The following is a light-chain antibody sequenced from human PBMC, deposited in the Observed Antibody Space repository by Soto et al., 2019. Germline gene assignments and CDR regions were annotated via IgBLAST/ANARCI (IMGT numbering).Light chain of an antibody. V-gene: IGKV3-20*01. CDR3: QHYSDSSYT. Sequence: EIVLTQSPGTLSLSPGERATLSCRASESIGSSYLAWYQQKLGQAPRLLIYGASSRATDIPDRFSGSGSGTDFTITISRLEPEGFAVYFCQHYSDSSYTFGQGTKLTIK. J-gene: IGKJ2*01. CDR1: ESIGSSY. CDR2: GAS.